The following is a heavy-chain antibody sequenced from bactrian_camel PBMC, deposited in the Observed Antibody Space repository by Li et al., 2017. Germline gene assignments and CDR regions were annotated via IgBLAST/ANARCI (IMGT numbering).Heavy chain of an antibody. CDR3: AAGQVCGYRWYYPRWYNY. V-gene: IGHV3S10*01. Sequence: VQLVESGGGSAQAGDSLRLSCVVSGGRFSGKCMGWFRQAPGKGLEWVSRFQEGSTYYADPVKGRFTISQDNAMNTVYLQMNSLKPEDSAIYYCAAGQVCGYRWYYPRWYNYWGQGTQVTV. D-gene: IGHD6*01. CDR1: GGRFSGKC. J-gene: IGHJ4*01. CDR2: FQEGST.